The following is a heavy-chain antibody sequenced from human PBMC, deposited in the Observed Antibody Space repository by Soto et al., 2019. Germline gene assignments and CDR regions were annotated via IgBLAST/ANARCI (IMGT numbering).Heavy chain of an antibody. CDR3: ARLDYYGSGSYSY. D-gene: IGHD3-10*01. Sequence: QLQLQESGPGLVKPSETLSLTCTVSGGSISSSSYYWGWIRQPPGKGLEWSGSIYYSGSTYYKPSLKSRVTIAVDTSKNQYSLKLSFVTAADTAVYYCARLDYYGSGSYSYWGQGTLVTVSS. CDR1: GGSISSSSYY. CDR2: IYYSGST. V-gene: IGHV4-39*01. J-gene: IGHJ4*02.